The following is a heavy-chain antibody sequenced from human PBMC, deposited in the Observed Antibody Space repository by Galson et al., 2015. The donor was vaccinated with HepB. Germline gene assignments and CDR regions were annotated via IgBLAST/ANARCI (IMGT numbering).Heavy chain of an antibody. CDR3: AHTSFYFGSGALGH. Sequence: ALVKPTQTLTLTCSFSGFSLITSGVGVGWIRQPPGKALEWLAFIYWDDANRYSPSLRSRLTITKDTSKNQVVLTMTDMDPVDTATYYCAHTSFYFGSGALGHWGQGILVTVSS. D-gene: IGHD3-10*01. CDR1: GFSLITSGVG. J-gene: IGHJ4*02. CDR2: IYWDDAN. V-gene: IGHV2-5*02.